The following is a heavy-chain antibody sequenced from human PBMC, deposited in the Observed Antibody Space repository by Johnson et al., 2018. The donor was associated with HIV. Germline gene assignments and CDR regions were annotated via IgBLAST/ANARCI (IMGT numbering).Heavy chain of an antibody. D-gene: IGHD1-26*01. CDR1: GFTFDDYD. CDR3: ARVVKFNWSFAVFDI. J-gene: IGHJ3*02. V-gene: IGHV3-20*04. Sequence: EVQLMESGGGVVWPGGSLRLSCAASGFTFDDYDMSWVRQAPGKGLEWVSGISWNGGSADYADSVKGRFTTSRDNAKNSLYLQMSSLRAEDTAFYYCARVVKFNWSFAVFDIWGQGTMVTVPS. CDR2: ISWNGGSA.